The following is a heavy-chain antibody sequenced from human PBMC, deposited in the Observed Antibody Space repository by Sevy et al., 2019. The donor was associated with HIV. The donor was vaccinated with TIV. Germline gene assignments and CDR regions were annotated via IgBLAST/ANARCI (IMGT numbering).Heavy chain of an antibody. CDR1: GFTFSDFW. V-gene: IGHV3-7*01. CDR3: ARRYFGL. J-gene: IGHJ4*02. Sequence: GGSLRLSCKASGFTFSDFWMQWVRQAPGKGLEWVANIRQDGNEIYYGDSVKGRFTISRDNAKNALYLQMDGLRAEDTAVYYCARRYFGLWGQGTLVTVSS. CDR2: IRQDGNEI.